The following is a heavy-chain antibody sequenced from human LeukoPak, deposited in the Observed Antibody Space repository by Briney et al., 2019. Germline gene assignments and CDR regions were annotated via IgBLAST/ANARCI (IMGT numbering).Heavy chain of an antibody. D-gene: IGHD4-23*01. CDR1: GFTFSSYS. V-gene: IGHV3-21*01. Sequence: GGSLRLSCAASGFTFSSYSMNWIRQAPGKGLEWVSYISSRSDDIYYADSVKGRFTMSRDNAKNTLYLQMNSLRAEDTAVYYCAREYGANRRASDIWGQGTMVTVSS. CDR3: AREYGANRRASDI. J-gene: IGHJ3*02. CDR2: ISSRSDDI.